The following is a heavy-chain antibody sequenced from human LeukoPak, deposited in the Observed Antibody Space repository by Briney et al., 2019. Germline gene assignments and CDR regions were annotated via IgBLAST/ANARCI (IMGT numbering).Heavy chain of an antibody. J-gene: IGHJ4*02. Sequence: PGGSLRLSCAASGFTFSSYGMHWVRQAPGKGLEWVAFIRYDGSNKYYADSVKGRFTISRDNSKNTLYLQMNSLRAEDTAVYYCASPGDTAMPPVNLDYWGQGTLVTVSS. CDR1: GFTFSSYG. D-gene: IGHD5-18*01. CDR2: IRYDGSNK. CDR3: ASPGDTAMPPVNLDY. V-gene: IGHV3-30*02.